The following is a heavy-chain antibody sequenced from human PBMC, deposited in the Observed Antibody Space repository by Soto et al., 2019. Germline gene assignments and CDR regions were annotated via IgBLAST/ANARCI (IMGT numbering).Heavy chain of an antibody. Sequence: QVQLVESGGGVVQPGRSLRLSCAASGFTFSSYAMHWVRQAPGKGLEWVAVISYDESNTYYADSVKGRFTISRDSSKNTLHLQMNSLRAEDTAAYYCARQISSSWYENWFDPWGQGTLVTVSS. CDR1: GFTFSSYA. CDR3: ARQISSSWYENWFDP. CDR2: ISYDESNT. V-gene: IGHV3-30-3*01. J-gene: IGHJ5*02. D-gene: IGHD6-13*01.